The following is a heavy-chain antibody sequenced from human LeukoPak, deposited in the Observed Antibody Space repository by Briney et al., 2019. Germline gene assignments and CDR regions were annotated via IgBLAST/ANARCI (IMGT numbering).Heavy chain of an antibody. D-gene: IGHD6-6*01. Sequence: GGSLRLSCAVSGFTLSLYGMNWVRQAPGKGLECISHISASSSGIFYADSVKGRFITSRDNTRSSLYLQMNSLRAEDTAVYYCVRDPSSVRLPFGSWGQGTLVTVSS. CDR1: GFTLSLYG. V-gene: IGHV3-48*01. CDR3: VRDPSSVRLPFGS. J-gene: IGHJ4*02. CDR2: ISASSSGI.